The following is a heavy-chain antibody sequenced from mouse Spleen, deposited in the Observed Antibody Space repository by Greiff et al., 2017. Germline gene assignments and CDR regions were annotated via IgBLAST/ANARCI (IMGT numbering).Heavy chain of an antibody. CDR3: ARGNYVDYFDY. CDR1: GYTFTDYY. J-gene: IGHJ2*01. V-gene: IGHV1-19*01. D-gene: IGHD2-1*01. Sequence: EVQLQQSGPVLVKPGASVKMSCKASGYTFTDYYMNWVKQSHGKSLEWIGVINPYNGGTSYNQKFKGKATLTVDKSSSTAYMELNSLTSEDSAVYYCARGNYVDYFDYWGQGTTLTVSS. CDR2: INPYNGGT.